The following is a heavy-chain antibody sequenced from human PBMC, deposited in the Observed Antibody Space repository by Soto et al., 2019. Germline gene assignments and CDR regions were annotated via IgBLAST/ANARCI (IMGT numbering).Heavy chain of an antibody. V-gene: IGHV3-74*01. D-gene: IGHD2-15*01. J-gene: IGHJ4*02. Sequence: GGPLRLSCAASGFTFSTYWMHWVRQAPGKGLVWLSHIRGDMANTAYADSVRGRFTISRDNAKNTLYLQMDSLRVEDTAVYYCARGVAYSAQDYWGQGTLVTVS. CDR2: IRGDMANT. CDR3: ARGVAYSAQDY. CDR1: GFTFSTYW.